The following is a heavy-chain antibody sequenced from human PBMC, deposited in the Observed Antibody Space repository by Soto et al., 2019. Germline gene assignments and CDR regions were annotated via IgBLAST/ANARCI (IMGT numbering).Heavy chain of an antibody. CDR3: ARAPAPVGTFDP. CDR2: IWFGGSKE. J-gene: IGHJ5*02. Sequence: QVQLVESGGGVVRPGRSLRLSCAASGFYFSGYGMHWVRQAPGKGLEWVAVIWFGGSKEDYALSVKDRFTISRDNSKNALYLQMDSLGEEDTAIYYCARAPAPVGTFDPWGQGTLVTVSS. V-gene: IGHV3-33*01. CDR1: GFYFSGYG. D-gene: IGHD2-21*02.